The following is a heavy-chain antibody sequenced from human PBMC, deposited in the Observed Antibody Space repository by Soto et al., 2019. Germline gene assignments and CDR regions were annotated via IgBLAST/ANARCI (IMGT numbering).Heavy chain of an antibody. D-gene: IGHD6-19*01. Sequence: GESLKISCKGFGFTFTTYWIAWVRQMPGKGLEWMGIIYAGDSDTRYSPSFQGQVTISADKSINTAYLQWSSVKASDTAIYYCARKKKASGYSSSFPLAYWGQGTQVTVYS. V-gene: IGHV5-51*01. CDR3: ARKKKASGYSSSFPLAY. J-gene: IGHJ4*02. CDR2: IYAGDSDT. CDR1: GFTFTTYW.